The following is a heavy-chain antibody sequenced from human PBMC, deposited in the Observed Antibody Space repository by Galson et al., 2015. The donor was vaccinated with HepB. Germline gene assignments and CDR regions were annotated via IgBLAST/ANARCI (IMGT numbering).Heavy chain of an antibody. V-gene: IGHV3-11*06. CDR1: GFTFSDYY. CDR2: ISSSSSYT. J-gene: IGHJ4*02. D-gene: IGHD6-13*01. CDR3: ATFSGKQQLVPDFDY. Sequence: SLRLSCAASGFTFSDYYMSWIRQAPGKGLEWVSYISSSSSYTNYADSVKGRFTISRDNAKNSLYLQMNSLRAEDTAVYYCATFSGKQQLVPDFDYWGQGTLVTVSS.